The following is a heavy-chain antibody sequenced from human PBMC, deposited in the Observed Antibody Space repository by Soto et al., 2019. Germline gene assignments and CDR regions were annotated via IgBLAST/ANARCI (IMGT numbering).Heavy chain of an antibody. D-gene: IGHD2-15*01. J-gene: IGHJ4*02. CDR2: IYHSGST. CDR3: ARGQVVAAQH. V-gene: IGHV4-30-2*01. CDR1: GCSISSGGYS. Sequence: QLQLQESGSGLVKPSQTLSLTCAVSGCSISSGGYSWSWIRQPPGKGLEWIGYIYHSGSTYYNPSLKNRVTRSVDRYKNQFSLKLSYVTAADTAVYYCARGQVVAAQHWGQGTLVTVYS.